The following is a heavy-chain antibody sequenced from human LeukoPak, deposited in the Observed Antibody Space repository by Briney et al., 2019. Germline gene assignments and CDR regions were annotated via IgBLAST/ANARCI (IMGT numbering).Heavy chain of an antibody. J-gene: IGHJ4*02. CDR1: GFTFNNYP. CDR3: AKGALRVVIDY. CDR2: ITAGGGTT. V-gene: IGHV3-23*01. Sequence: GGSLRLSCAASGFTFNNYPMSWVRQAPGKGLEWVSSITAGGGTTFYADSVKGRFTISRDNSKNTLYLHMGSLTAEDTAIYYCAKGALRVVIDYWGQGTLVTVSS. D-gene: IGHD4-23*01.